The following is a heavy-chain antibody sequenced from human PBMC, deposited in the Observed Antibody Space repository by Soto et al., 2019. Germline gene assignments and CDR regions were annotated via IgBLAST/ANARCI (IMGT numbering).Heavy chain of an antibody. CDR1: GFTFRSFT. CDR2: ISSNSAYI. J-gene: IGHJ5*02. D-gene: IGHD6-13*01. Sequence: RLSCAASGFTFRSFTMNWVRQAPGKGLEWVSTISSNSAYIYYTDALRGRFTISRDNAKNSLHLRMNSLRAEDTAVYYCTRDASRDSSARGWFDPWGPGTLVTVSS. V-gene: IGHV3-21*01. CDR3: TRDASRDSSARGWFDP.